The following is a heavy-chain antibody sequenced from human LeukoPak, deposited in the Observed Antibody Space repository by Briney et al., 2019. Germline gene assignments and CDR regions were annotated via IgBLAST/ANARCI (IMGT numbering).Heavy chain of an antibody. V-gene: IGHV3-23*01. D-gene: IGHD3-10*02. CDR1: GFTFNNYA. CDR3: AKCSASYSNDAFDV. CDR2: IRGGGSNT. J-gene: IGHJ3*01. Sequence: PGGSLRLSCAASGFTFNNYAMNWVRQAPGKGLEWVSYIRGGGSNTRYSDSVKGRFIISRDNSKNILYLQMNSLRAEDTAIYYCAKCSASYSNDAFDVWGRGTMVTVS.